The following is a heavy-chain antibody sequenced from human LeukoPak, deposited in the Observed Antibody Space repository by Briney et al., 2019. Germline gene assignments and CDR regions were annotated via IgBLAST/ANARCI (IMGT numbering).Heavy chain of an antibody. V-gene: IGHV3-23*01. CDR1: GFTFSTYV. CDR3: ASGPSFLKYFEY. CDR2: ISVGAEYI. D-gene: IGHD3-3*01. J-gene: IGHJ4*02. Sequence: PGGSLRLSCAASGFTFSTYVMNWFRQAPGKGLEWVSTISVGAEYIFYADSVKGRFTISRDDSNNTLYLQMHSLRAEDTALYCCASGPSFLKYFEYWGQGTLVTVSS.